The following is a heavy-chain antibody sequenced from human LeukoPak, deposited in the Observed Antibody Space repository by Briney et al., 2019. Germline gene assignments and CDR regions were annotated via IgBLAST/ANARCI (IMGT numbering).Heavy chain of an antibody. D-gene: IGHD6-19*01. CDR1: GYTFTSYD. CDR3: ARGVSSGWYLMAPNWFDP. Sequence: ASVKVSCKASGYTFTSYDTNWVRQATGQGLEWMGWMNPNSGNTGYAQKFQGRVTMTRNTSISTAYMELSSLRSEDTAVYYCARGVSSGWYLMAPNWFDPWGQGTLVTVSS. V-gene: IGHV1-8*01. J-gene: IGHJ5*02. CDR2: MNPNSGNT.